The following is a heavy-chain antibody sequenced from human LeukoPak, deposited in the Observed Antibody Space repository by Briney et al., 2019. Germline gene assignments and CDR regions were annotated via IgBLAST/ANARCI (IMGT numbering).Heavy chain of an antibody. J-gene: IGHJ4*02. D-gene: IGHD2-15*01. CDR2: ISGAGGST. Sequence: GGSLRLSCSASGFTFDDYSMNWVRQAPGKGLEWVSTISGAGGSTYYADSVKGRFTISRDNSKDTLYLQVNSLRAEDTAVYFCAKEGGYCSSSSCSDYFDYWGQGTLVTVSS. V-gene: IGHV3-23*01. CDR1: GFTFDDYS. CDR3: AKEGGYCSSSSCSDYFDY.